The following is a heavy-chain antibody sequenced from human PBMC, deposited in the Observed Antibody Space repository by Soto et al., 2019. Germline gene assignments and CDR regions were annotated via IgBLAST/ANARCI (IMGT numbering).Heavy chain of an antibody. Sequence: SVKVSCKASGFTFTSSAVQWVRQARGQRLEWIGWIVVGSGNTNYAQKFQERVTITRDMSTSTAYMELSSLRSEDTAVYYCAAAASRVDFWSGYYEAYYFDYWG. J-gene: IGHJ4*01. CDR2: IVVGSGNT. D-gene: IGHD3-3*01. V-gene: IGHV1-58*01. CDR1: GFTFTSSA. CDR3: AAAASRVDFWSGYYEAYYFDY.